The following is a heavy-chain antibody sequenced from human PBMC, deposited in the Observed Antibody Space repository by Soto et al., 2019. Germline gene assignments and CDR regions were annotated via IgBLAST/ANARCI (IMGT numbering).Heavy chain of an antibody. CDR1: GGSISSGGYY. Sequence: QLQLQESGPGLVKPSQTLSLTCTVSGGSISSGGYYWSWIRQPPGKGLEWIGYIYYSGSTYYSPSLMSRVIMSVDTSKNQFSLKLSSVTAADTAVYYCARVGEIIGDYWGQGTLVTVSS. J-gene: IGHJ4*02. V-gene: IGHV4-31*03. CDR3: ARVGEIIGDY. D-gene: IGHD3-10*01. CDR2: IYYSGST.